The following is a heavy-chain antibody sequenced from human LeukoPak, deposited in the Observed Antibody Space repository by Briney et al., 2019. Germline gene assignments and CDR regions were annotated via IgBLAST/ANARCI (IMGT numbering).Heavy chain of an antibody. CDR3: ARASQTYYYDSSGYHLRSLSY. D-gene: IGHD3-22*01. J-gene: IGHJ4*02. Sequence: GASVTVSCTASGGTFTSYAISWVRQAPGQGLEWMGGIIPIFGTANYAQKFQGRVPITADESTSTAYMELSSLRSEDTAVYYCARASQTYYYDSSGYHLRSLSYWGQGTLVTVSS. CDR1: GGTFTSYA. V-gene: IGHV1-69*13. CDR2: IIPIFGTA.